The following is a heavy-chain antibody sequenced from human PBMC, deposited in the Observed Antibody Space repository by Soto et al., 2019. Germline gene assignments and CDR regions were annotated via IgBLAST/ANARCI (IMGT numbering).Heavy chain of an antibody. CDR1: GFTFSSYD. V-gene: IGHV3-13*01. J-gene: IGHJ6*04. D-gene: IGHD1-26*01. Sequence: EVQLVESGGGLVQPGGSLRLSCAASGFTFSSYDMHWVRQATGKGLEWVSAIGTAGDTYYPGSVKGRFTISRENAKNSLYLQMNSLRAGDTAVYYCARVGRGSGGTDVWGKGTTVTDSS. CDR2: IGTAGDT. CDR3: ARVGRGSGGTDV.